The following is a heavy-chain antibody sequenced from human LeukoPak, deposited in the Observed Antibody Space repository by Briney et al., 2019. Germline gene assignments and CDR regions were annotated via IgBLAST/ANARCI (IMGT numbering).Heavy chain of an antibody. J-gene: IGHJ6*03. Sequence: ASVKVSCKASGYTFTSYDINWVRQATGQGPEWMGWMNPNSGNTGYAQKFQGRVTMTRNTSISTAYMELSSLRSEDTAVYYCARGYGSGSYYNYYYYYMDVWGKGTTVTISS. D-gene: IGHD3-10*01. V-gene: IGHV1-8*01. CDR1: GYTFTSYD. CDR3: ARGYGSGSYYNYYYYYMDV. CDR2: MNPNSGNT.